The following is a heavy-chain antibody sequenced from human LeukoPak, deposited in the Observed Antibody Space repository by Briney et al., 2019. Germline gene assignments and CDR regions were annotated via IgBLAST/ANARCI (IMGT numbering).Heavy chain of an antibody. CDR3: ASLPYCSSTSCYTGVPYYYYYYMDV. V-gene: IGHV3-21*01. CDR1: GFTFSSYS. Sequence: GGSLRLSCAASGFTFSSYSMNWVRQAPGKGLEWVSSISSSSSYIYYADSVKGRFTISRDNAKNSLYLQMNSLRAEDTAVYYCASLPYCSSTSCYTGVPYYYYYYMDVWGKGTTVTVSS. CDR2: ISSSSSYI. D-gene: IGHD2-2*02. J-gene: IGHJ6*03.